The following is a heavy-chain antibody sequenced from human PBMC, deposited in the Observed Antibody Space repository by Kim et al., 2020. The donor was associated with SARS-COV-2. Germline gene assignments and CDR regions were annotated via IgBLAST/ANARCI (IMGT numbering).Heavy chain of an antibody. V-gene: IGHV2-5*02. Sequence: SGPTLVNPTQRLTLTCTFSGFSLNNSGEGVGWIRQPPGKALEWLALINWEDGKRYSPSLKSRLTITKDTSRNQVVLRMTNMDPVDTATYYCAHRLSGYYASGSFDSWGQGTLIAVSS. CDR1: GFSLNNSGEG. D-gene: IGHD3-10*01. J-gene: IGHJ4*02. CDR2: INWEDGK. CDR3: AHRLSGYYASGSFDS.